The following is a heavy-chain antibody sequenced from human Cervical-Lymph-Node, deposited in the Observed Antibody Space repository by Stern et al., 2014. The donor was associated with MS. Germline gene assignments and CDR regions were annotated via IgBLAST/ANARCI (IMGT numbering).Heavy chain of an antibody. CDR3: ATTARVGAH. CDR2: ISGTSSDT. CDR1: GFSFSDYY. J-gene: IGHJ4*02. V-gene: IGHV3-11*03. D-gene: IGHD2-21*01. Sequence: VQLLESGGGLVKPGGSLRLSCAASGFSFSDYYMSWFRQSPAKGLEWVSYISGTSSDTNYAASVKGRFTISRDNAKNSLYLQMDSLRPEDTAVYYCATTARVGAHWGQGTLVSVSS.